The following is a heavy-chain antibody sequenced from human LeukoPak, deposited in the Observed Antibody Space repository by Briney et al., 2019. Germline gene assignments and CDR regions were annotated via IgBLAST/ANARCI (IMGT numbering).Heavy chain of an antibody. D-gene: IGHD2-8*01. CDR2: IDTSGDT. CDR1: GFTFSTYD. V-gene: IGHV3-13*01. J-gene: IGHJ4*02. CDR3: ARAFYCSNGVCSSLGDD. Sequence: PGGSLRLSCAASGFTFSTYDMHWVRQATGKGLEWVSAIDTSGDTYYLGSVKGRFTISRENAKNSLYLQMNSLRAEDTATYYCARAFYCSNGVCSSLGDDWGQGTLVTVSS.